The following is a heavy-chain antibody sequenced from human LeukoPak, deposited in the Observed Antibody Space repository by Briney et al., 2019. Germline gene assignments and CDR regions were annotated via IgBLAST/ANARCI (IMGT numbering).Heavy chain of an antibody. J-gene: IGHJ4*02. CDR1: GGSISGFY. Sequence: PSETLSLTCTVSGGSISGFYWSWIRQPPGKGLEWIGNIYYNGNTNYNPSLKSRVTISVDTSKNQFSLKLNSVTAADTAVYYCARGRRWLQFLFDYWGQGTLVTVSS. V-gene: IGHV4-59*01. CDR2: IYYNGNT. D-gene: IGHD5-24*01. CDR3: ARGRRWLQFLFDY.